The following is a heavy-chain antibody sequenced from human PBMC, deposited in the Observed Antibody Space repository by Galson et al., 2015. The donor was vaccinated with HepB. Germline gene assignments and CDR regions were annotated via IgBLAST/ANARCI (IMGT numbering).Heavy chain of an antibody. CDR1: GFTVSSNY. Sequence: SLRLSCAASGFTVSSNYMSWVRQAPGKGLEWVSVIYSGGSTYYADSVKGRFTISRDNSKNTLYLQMNSLRAEDTAVYYCARDKIVVVPAAQFQSYYYYGMDVWGQGTTVTVSS. V-gene: IGHV3-66*02. D-gene: IGHD2-2*01. J-gene: IGHJ6*02. CDR2: IYSGGST. CDR3: ARDKIVVVPAAQFQSYYYYGMDV.